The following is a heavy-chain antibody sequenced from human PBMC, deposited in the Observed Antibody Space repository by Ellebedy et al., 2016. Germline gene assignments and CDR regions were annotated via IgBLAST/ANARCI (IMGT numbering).Heavy chain of an antibody. CDR3: ASLDIVVVPALEP. D-gene: IGHD2-2*03. CDR1: GGSISSYY. Sequence: SETLSLTXTVSGGSISSYYWSWIRQPPGKGLEWIGYIYYSGSTNYNPSLKSRVTISVDTSKNQFSLKLSSVTAADTAVYYCASLDIVVVPALEPWGQGTLVTVSS. J-gene: IGHJ5*02. V-gene: IGHV4-59*12. CDR2: IYYSGST.